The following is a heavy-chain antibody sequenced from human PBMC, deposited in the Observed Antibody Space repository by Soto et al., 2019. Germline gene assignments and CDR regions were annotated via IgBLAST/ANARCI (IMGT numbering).Heavy chain of an antibody. CDR3: ARWRGFCPDGACPAPFEP. V-gene: IGHV4-31*03. J-gene: IGHJ5*02. Sequence: SETLSLTCTVSGGSIRSAGHYWSWIRQHPAKGLEWIGYINHSRTTFYNPSLNIRLTISVDTSENQFSLRLPSVTAADTAVYFSARWRGFCPDGACPAPFEPWGQGTMVTVSS. CDR2: INHSRTT. CDR1: GGSIRSAGHY. D-gene: IGHD4-17*01.